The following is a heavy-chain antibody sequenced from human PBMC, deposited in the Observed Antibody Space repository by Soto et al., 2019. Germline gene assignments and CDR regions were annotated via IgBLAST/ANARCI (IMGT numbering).Heavy chain of an antibody. CDR2: ITYDGSNQ. V-gene: IGHV3-30-3*01. CDR1: GFIFSSYT. CDR3: ASHWSPMTTADY. D-gene: IGHD4-4*01. J-gene: IGHJ4*02. Sequence: GGSLRLSCAASGFIFSSYTMHWVRQAPGKGLEWVGVITYDGSNQYYADSVKGRSTISRDNSRNMLFLQMNSLRPDDTAVYYCASHWSPMTTADYWGQGTLVNVSS.